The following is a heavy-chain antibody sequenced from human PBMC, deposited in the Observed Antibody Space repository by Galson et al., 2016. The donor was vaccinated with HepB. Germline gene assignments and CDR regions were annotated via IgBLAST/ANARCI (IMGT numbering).Heavy chain of an antibody. J-gene: IGHJ4*02. V-gene: IGHV3-23*01. CDR3: AQSTLKSPYTGSWYYFHY. Sequence: SLRLSCAASGFIFSDNAMSWVRQAPGKGLEWVSAISGRGGSTYYADSVKGRFTITRDNSEDTLYLQMSSLRAEDAAVYYCAQSTLKSPYTGSWYYFHYWGRGTLVTVSS. D-gene: IGHD2-2*02. CDR2: ISGRGGST. CDR1: GFIFSDNA.